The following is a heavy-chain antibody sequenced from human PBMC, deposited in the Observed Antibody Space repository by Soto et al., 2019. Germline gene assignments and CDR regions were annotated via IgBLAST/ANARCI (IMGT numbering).Heavy chain of an antibody. V-gene: IGHV1-69*04. J-gene: IGHJ5*02. CDR3: ARDHAAPPIDHYRNPNWFDP. CDR2: IIPILGIA. Sequence: GASVRVSCKASGGTFSSYTISWVRQAPGQGLEWMGRIIPILGIANYAQKFQGRVTITADKSTSTAYMELSSLRSEDTAVYYCARDHAAPPIDHYRNPNWFDPWGQGTLVTVSS. D-gene: IGHD3-16*02. CDR1: GGTFSSYT.